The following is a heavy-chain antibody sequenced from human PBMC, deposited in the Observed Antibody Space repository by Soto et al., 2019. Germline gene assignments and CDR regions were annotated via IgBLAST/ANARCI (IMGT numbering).Heavy chain of an antibody. D-gene: IGHD6-19*01. CDR2: INKNGFTI. CDR1: GFTLTTYS. CDR3: ARGAVTGTSLFDY. Sequence: GGSLRLSCAVSGFTLTTYSMNWVRQAPGKGPEWISFINKNGFTIYYADSVKGRFTISRDYAKNSLYLQMDSLRHEDTAVYYCARGAVTGTSLFDYWGLGTLVTVYS. J-gene: IGHJ4*02. V-gene: IGHV3-48*02.